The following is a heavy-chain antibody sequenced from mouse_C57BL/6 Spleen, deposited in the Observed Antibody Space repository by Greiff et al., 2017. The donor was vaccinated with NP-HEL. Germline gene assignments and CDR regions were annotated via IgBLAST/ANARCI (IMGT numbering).Heavy chain of an antibody. Sequence: VQLQQSGAELARPGASVKMSCKASGYTFTSYTMHWVKQRPGQGLEWIGYINPSSGYTKYNQKFKDKATLTADKSSSTAYMQLSSLTSEDSAVYYCARSNGNYYWYFDVWGTGTTVTVSS. J-gene: IGHJ1*03. CDR1: GYTFTSYT. CDR2: INPSSGYT. CDR3: ARSNGNYYWYFDV. V-gene: IGHV1-4*01. D-gene: IGHD2-1*01.